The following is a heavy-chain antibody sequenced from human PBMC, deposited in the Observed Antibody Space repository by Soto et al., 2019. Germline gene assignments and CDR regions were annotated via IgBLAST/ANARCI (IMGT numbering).Heavy chain of an antibody. Sequence: VQLVESGGGLVQPGGSLRLSCAASGFTFSSYEMNWVRQAPGKGLEWVSYISSSGSTIYYADSVKGRFTISRDNAKNSLYLQMNSLRAEDTAVYYCARAPGIAAAGTRDYWGQGTLVTVSS. V-gene: IGHV3-48*03. D-gene: IGHD6-13*01. CDR3: ARAPGIAAAGTRDY. CDR2: ISSSGSTI. J-gene: IGHJ4*02. CDR1: GFTFSSYE.